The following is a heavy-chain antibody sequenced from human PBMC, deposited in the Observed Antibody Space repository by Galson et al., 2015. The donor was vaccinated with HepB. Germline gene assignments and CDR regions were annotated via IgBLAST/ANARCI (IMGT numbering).Heavy chain of an antibody. V-gene: IGHV3-NL1*01. D-gene: IGHD4-11*01. J-gene: IGHJ4*02. CDR3: AKERDTVTTFSSYWDY. Sequence: SLRLSCAASGFTFSSYSMNWVRQALGKGLEWVSTISGSGASTYYADSVKGRFTISRDNSKNTLYLQMNSLRAEDTAVYYCAKERDTVTTFSSYWDYWGQGTLVTVSS. CDR1: GFTFSSYS. CDR2: ISGSGAST.